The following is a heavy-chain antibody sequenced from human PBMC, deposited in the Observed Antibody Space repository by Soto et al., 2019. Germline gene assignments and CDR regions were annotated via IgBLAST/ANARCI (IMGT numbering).Heavy chain of an antibody. CDR3: AKRRGVGGHFDY. Sequence: DVQLLESGGGLVQPEGSLRLSCAASGFTFSSYAMGWVRQGPGKGLEWVAVVSIGGSTHYADSVRGRFTISRDNSKNTLSLQMNSLTAEDAAVYFCAKRRGVGGHFDYWGQGALVTVSS. V-gene: IGHV3-23*01. CDR1: GFTFSSYA. D-gene: IGHD2-8*02. CDR2: VSIGGST. J-gene: IGHJ4*02.